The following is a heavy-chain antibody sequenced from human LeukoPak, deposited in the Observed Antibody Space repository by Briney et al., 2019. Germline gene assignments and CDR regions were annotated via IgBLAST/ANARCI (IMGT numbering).Heavy chain of an antibody. CDR1: GGTFSSYA. D-gene: IGHD1-20*01. J-gene: IGHJ6*03. V-gene: IGHV1-69*05. CDR2: IIPIFGTA. CDR3: AANRYNWNYYYYYMDV. Sequence: GASVKVSCKASGGTFSSYAISWVRQAPGQGLEWMGGIIPIFGTANYAQKFQGRVTITTDESTSTAYMELSSLRSEDTAVYYCAANRYNWNYYYYYMDVWGKGTTVTVSS.